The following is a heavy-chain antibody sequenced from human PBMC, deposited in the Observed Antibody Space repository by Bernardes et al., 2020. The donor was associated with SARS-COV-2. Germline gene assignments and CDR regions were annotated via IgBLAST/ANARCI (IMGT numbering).Heavy chain of an antibody. CDR3: VKGGTDYREYAALDI. Sequence: GVSLRLSCAASGFTFSSYAMSWVRQAPGKGLEWVSMISYGGGGTYYADSVKGRFTIFRDNSKNMLYLQMNSLRAEDTAVYYCVKGGTDYREYAALDIWGPRTRV. D-gene: IGHD4-17*01. CDR1: GFTFSSYA. J-gene: IGHJ3*02. V-gene: IGHV3-23*01. CDR2: ISYGGGGT.